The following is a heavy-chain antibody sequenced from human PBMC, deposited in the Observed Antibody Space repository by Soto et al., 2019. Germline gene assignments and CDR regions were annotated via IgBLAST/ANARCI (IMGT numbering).Heavy chain of an antibody. Sequence: GSGPTLVNPTQTLTLTCTFSGFSLDSGGVGVGWVRQPPGKALEWLAIVYWDDDKRYRPSLRSRLSIRKDTPKNQVVLTLTNTDPVDTAPYYCVHRGPVDETGMGFDFWGQGSLVTVSS. CDR3: VHRGPVDETGMGFDF. D-gene: IGHD3-9*01. CDR1: GFSLDSGGVG. J-gene: IGHJ4*02. V-gene: IGHV2-5*02. CDR2: VYWDDDK.